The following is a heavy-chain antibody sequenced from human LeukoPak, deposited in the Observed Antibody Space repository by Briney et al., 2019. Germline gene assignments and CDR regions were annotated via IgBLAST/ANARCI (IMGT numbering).Heavy chain of an antibody. CDR3: VKGGSFYDDALDI. CDR2: ISGSGGST. Sequence: GGSLRLSCAASGFTFSSYAMSWVRQAPGKGLEWVSAISGSGGSTHYADSVKGRFTISRDNSKNTLYLQMNSLRAEDTAVYYCVKGGSFYDDALDIWGQGTMVTVSS. V-gene: IGHV3-23*01. D-gene: IGHD1-26*01. CDR1: GFTFSSYA. J-gene: IGHJ3*02.